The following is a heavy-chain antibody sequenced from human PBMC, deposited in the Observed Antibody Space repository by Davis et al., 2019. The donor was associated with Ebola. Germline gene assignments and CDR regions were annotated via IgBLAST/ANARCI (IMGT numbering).Heavy chain of an antibody. Sequence: SVKVSCKASGYTFTYRYLHWVRQAPGQGLEWMGRIIPILGIANYAQKFQGRVTITADKSTSTAYMELSSLRSEDTAVYYCAKYGYSYGFRDCLDYWGQGTLVTVSS. CDR1: GYTFTYRY. J-gene: IGHJ4*02. V-gene: IGHV1-69*02. CDR2: IIPILGIA. D-gene: IGHD5-18*01. CDR3: AKYGYSYGFRDCLDY.